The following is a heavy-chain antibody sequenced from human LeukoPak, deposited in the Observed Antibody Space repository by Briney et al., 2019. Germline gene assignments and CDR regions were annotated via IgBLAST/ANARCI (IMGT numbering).Heavy chain of an antibody. Sequence: GGSLRLSCAASGFTFSSYTMHWVRQAPGKGLEWVARIKSKSERGTTDYAAPVKGRFTISRDGSTNTVYLHMNSLKTDDTAVYFCTSNLYCSTSSCYTLDNWGQGTLVAVSP. V-gene: IGHV3-15*01. CDR3: TSNLYCSTSSCYTLDN. CDR1: GFTFSSYT. D-gene: IGHD2-2*02. CDR2: IKSKSERGTT. J-gene: IGHJ4*02.